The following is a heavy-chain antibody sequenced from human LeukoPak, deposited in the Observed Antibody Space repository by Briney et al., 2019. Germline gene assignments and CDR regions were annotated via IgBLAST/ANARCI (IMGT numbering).Heavy chain of an antibody. V-gene: IGHV4-59*01. D-gene: IGHD2-15*01. Sequence: SETLSLMCTVSGASIRSYVWSWIRKPPGKGLEWIGYIYYSGNTNSNPSLKSRVTILVDTSKNQFSLRLNSVTAADTAVYYCARVVGHDYYMDVWGKGTTVTVSS. CDR2: IYYSGNT. J-gene: IGHJ6*03. CDR1: GASIRSYV. CDR3: ARVVGHDYYMDV.